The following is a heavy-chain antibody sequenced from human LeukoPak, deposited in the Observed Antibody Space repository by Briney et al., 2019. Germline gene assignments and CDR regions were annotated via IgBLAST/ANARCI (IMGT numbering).Heavy chain of an antibody. Sequence: GGSLRLSCAASGFTFSSFAMHWVRQAPGKGLEWVAVISYDGSNKYYADSVKGRFTISRDNSKSTLYLQMNSLRAEDTAVYYCARVAYSGSVYYFDYRGQGTLVTVSS. CDR3: ARVAYSGSVYYFDY. J-gene: IGHJ4*02. V-gene: IGHV3-30-3*01. D-gene: IGHD1-26*01. CDR2: ISYDGSNK. CDR1: GFTFSSFA.